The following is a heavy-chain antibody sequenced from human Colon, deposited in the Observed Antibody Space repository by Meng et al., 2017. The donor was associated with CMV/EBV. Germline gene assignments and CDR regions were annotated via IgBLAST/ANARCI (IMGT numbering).Heavy chain of an antibody. Sequence: SCKASGYTFTTYRINWVRQAPGQGLEWMGWISTGTGHPMYAQGFTGRFVFSLDTSVSTAYLLISSLKTEDTAVYYCATDLLTGYPIDFWGQGTLVTVSS. D-gene: IGHD3-9*01. V-gene: IGHV7-4-1*02. CDR1: GYTFTTYR. J-gene: IGHJ4*02. CDR3: ATDLLTGYPIDF. CDR2: ISTGTGHP.